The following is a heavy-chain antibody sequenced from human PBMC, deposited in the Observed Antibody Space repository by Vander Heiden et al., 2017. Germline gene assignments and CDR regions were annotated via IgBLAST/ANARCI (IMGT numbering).Heavy chain of an antibody. Sequence: QVQLVQSGAEGKKPGASVKVSCKASGYPFTCYGISWVRQAPGQGLEWMGWISPYNGNTTYAQKLQGRVTMTTDTSTSTAYMELRSLRSDDTAVYYCARETGLGYCSSTSCYRYYFDYWGQGTLVTVSS. V-gene: IGHV1-18*01. D-gene: IGHD2-2*01. CDR2: ISPYNGNT. CDR3: ARETGLGYCSSTSCYRYYFDY. J-gene: IGHJ4*02. CDR1: GYPFTCYG.